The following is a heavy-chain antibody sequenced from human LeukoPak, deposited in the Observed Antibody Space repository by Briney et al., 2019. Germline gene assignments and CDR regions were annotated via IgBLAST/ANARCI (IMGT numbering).Heavy chain of an antibody. Sequence: GGSLRLSCAASGFTFSNAWMSWVRQAPGKGLEWVGRIKSKTDGGTTDYAAPVKGRFTISRDDSKNTLYLQMNSLKTEDTAVYYCTSLPRSSWSTGVDYWGQGTLVTVSS. CDR1: GFTFSNAW. V-gene: IGHV3-15*01. J-gene: IGHJ4*02. CDR2: IKSKTDGGTT. CDR3: TSLPRSSWSTGVDY. D-gene: IGHD6-13*01.